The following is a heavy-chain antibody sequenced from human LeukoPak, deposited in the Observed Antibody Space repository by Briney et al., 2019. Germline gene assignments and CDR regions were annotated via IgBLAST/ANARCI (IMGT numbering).Heavy chain of an antibody. Sequence: ASVKVSCKASGYTFTSYGISWVRQAPGQGLEWMGWISAYNGNTNYAQKLQGRVTMTTDTSTSTAYMELRRLRSDDTAVYYCARGSDSSSWYTPNNWFDPWGQGTLVTVSS. V-gene: IGHV1-18*01. CDR1: GYTFTSYG. CDR3: ARGSDSSSWYTPNNWFDP. J-gene: IGHJ5*02. CDR2: ISAYNGNT. D-gene: IGHD6-13*01.